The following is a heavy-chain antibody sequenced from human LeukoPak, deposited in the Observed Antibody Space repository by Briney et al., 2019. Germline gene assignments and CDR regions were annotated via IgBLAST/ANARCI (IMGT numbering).Heavy chain of an antibody. CDR1: GFTFSSYG. J-gene: IGHJ3*02. Sequence: PGGSLRLSCAASGFTFSSYGMSWVRQAPGKGLEWVSGISGSGGSTYHADSVKGRLTISRDNSKNTLYLQMNSLRAEDTALYYCAKAQGPYPSDAFDIWGQGTMVTVSS. CDR2: ISGSGGST. CDR3: AKAQGPYPSDAFDI. V-gene: IGHV3-23*01.